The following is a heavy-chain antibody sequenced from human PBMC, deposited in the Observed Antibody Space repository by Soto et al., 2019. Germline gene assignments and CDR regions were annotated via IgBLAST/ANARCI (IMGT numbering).Heavy chain of an antibody. CDR1: GFTFSNFG. Sequence: QVQLVEAGGGVVHPGRSLRLSCAASGFTFSNFGMHWVRQAPGKGLEWVAAISADGSDKYFSGSVKGRITISRDNSKNTLFLQMNSQRDEDTAVYYCVKGSDVTRQELDYWGQGTLVTVSS. D-gene: IGHD3-3*01. J-gene: IGHJ4*02. CDR2: ISADGSDK. V-gene: IGHV3-30*18. CDR3: VKGSDVTRQELDY.